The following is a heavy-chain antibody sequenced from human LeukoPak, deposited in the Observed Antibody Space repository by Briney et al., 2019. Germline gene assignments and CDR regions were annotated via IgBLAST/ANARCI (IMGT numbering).Heavy chain of an antibody. J-gene: IGHJ5*02. CDR2: ISPYNGNT. D-gene: IGHD2-15*01. CDR1: GYTFTTHG. CDR3: ARGSFWFDP. V-gene: IGHV1-18*01. Sequence: ASVKVSCKASGYTFTTHGISWVRQAPGQGLEWMEWISPYNGNTNYAQKFHGRVTMTTDTSTNTAYMELKSLRSDDTAVYYCARGSFWFDPWGQGTLVTVSS.